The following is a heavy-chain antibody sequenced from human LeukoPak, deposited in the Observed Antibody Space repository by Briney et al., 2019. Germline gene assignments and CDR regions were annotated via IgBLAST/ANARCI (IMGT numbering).Heavy chain of an antibody. V-gene: IGHV4-39*01. CDR3: ARHGRTNGRTTIAFFKGRRERYDWVDP. J-gene: IGHJ5*02. D-gene: IGHD1-1*01. CDR2: ISYTGTI. Sequence: SATLSLTCSVSGGSISSSPYSWGWIRLPPGKGLEWIVAISYTGTIYYNPSLRSRVTMSLDTSKNQFSLQLNPVTAADTAVYYCARHGRTNGRTTIAFFKGRRERYDWVDPWGQGTLVTVSS. CDR1: GGSISSSPYS.